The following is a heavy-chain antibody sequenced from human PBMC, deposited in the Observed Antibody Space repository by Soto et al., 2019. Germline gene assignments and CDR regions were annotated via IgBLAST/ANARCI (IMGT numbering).Heavy chain of an antibody. V-gene: IGHV5-51*01. D-gene: IGHD3-3*01. CDR1: GYSYTSYW. J-gene: IGHJ6*03. Sequence: GASQKISCKGSGYSYTSYWIGWERQMPGKGLEWMGIIYPGDSDTRYSPSFQGQVTISADKSISTAYLQWSSLKASDTAMYYCARHRLSDFLSDYPSPYYYYYSLMDLLGKGTSVTVS. CDR2: IYPGDSDT. CDR3: ARHRLSDFLSDYPSPYYYYYSLMDL.